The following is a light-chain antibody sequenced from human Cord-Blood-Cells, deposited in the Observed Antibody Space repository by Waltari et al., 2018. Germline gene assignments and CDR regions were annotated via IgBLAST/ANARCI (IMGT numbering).Light chain of an antibody. V-gene: IGLV2-14*01. Sequence: QSALTQPASVSGSPGQSITISCTGTSSDVGGYNYVSWYQKHPGKAPKLMIYDVSNRPSGVSNLFSGSKSGTPASLTISGLQAEDEADYYCSSYTSSSTRVFGGGTKLTVL. CDR2: DVS. CDR1: SSDVGGYNY. CDR3: SSYTSSSTRV. J-gene: IGLJ3*02.